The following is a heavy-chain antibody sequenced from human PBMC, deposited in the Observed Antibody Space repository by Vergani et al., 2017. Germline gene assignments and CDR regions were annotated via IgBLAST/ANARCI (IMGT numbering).Heavy chain of an antibody. CDR1: GFTFSDYY. V-gene: IGHV3-11*05. Sequence: QVQLVESGGGLVKPGGSLRLSCAASGFTFSDYYMSWIRQAPGKGLEWVSYISSSSSYTNYADSVKGAFTISRYNAKNSLYLQMNSLRAEDTAVYYCARAHYYDSSGYSLDYWGQGTLVTVSS. CDR3: ARAHYYDSSGYSLDY. D-gene: IGHD3-22*01. J-gene: IGHJ4*02. CDR2: ISSSSSYT.